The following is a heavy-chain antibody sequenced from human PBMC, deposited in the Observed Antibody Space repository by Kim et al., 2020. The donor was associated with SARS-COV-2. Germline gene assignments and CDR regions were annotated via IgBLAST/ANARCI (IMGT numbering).Heavy chain of an antibody. CDR2: ISWDGGST. V-gene: IGHV3-43*01. Sequence: GGSLRLSCAASGFTFDDYTMHWVRQAPGKGLEWVSLISWDGGSTYYADSVKGRFTISKDNSKNSLYLQMNSLRTEDTARNYCSKDSHRGWIGEVILSLMDVCGAGDTGTLSS. CDR3: SKDSHRGWIGEVILSLMDV. D-gene: IGHD3-10*01. CDR1: GFTFDDYT. J-gene: IGHJ6*02.